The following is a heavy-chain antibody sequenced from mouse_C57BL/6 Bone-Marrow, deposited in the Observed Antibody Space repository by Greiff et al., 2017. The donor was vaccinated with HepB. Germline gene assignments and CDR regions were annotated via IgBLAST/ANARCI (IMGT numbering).Heavy chain of an antibody. J-gene: IGHJ4*01. Sequence: EVMLQQSGPELVKPGASVKISCKASGYTFTDYYMNWVKQSHGKSLEWIGDINPNNGGTSYNQKFKGKATLTVDKSSSTAYMELRSLTSEDSAVYYCARWYSNPESLSDYWGQGTSVTVSS. V-gene: IGHV1-26*01. CDR1: GYTFTDYY. CDR3: ARWYSNPESLSDY. CDR2: INPNNGGT. D-gene: IGHD2-5*01.